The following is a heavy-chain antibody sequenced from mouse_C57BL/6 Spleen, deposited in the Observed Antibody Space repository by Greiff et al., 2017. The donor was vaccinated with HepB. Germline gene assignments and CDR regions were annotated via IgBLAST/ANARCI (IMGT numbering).Heavy chain of an antibody. CDR3: VNWDGAY. CDR2: IYPGSGNT. V-gene: IGHV1-76*01. CDR1: GYTFTDYY. Sequence: QVQLQQSGAELVRPGASVKLSCKASGYTFTDYYINWVKQRPGQGLEWIARIYPGSGNTYYNEKFKGKATLTAEKSSSTAYMQLSSLTSEDSAVYFCVNWDGAYWGQGTLVTVSA. J-gene: IGHJ3*01. D-gene: IGHD4-1*01.